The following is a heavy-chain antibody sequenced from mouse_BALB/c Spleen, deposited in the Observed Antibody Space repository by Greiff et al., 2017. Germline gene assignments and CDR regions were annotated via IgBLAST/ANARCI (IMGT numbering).Heavy chain of an antibody. CDR2: INPSSGYT. Sequence: QVQLKESGAELARPGASVKMSCKASGYTFTSYTMHWVKQRPGQGLEWIGYINPSSGYTNYNQKFKDKATLTADKSSSTAYMQLSSLTSEDSAVYYCARLEGNYVGYFDVWGAGTTVTVSS. CDR1: GYTFTSYT. CDR3: ARLEGNYVGYFDV. D-gene: IGHD2-1*01. J-gene: IGHJ1*01. V-gene: IGHV1-4*01.